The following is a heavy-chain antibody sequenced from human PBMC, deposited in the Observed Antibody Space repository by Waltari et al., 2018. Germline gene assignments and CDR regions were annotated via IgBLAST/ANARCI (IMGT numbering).Heavy chain of an antibody. D-gene: IGHD6-13*01. Sequence: QVQLVQSGAEVKKPGASVKASCKASGYTFTGYYMHWVRQAPGQGLEWMGRINPNSGGTNYAQKFQGRVTMTRDTSISTAYMELSRLRADDTAVYYCARDVIAAAVPCDWGQGTLVTVSS. J-gene: IGHJ4*02. CDR1: GYTFTGYY. CDR3: ARDVIAAAVPCD. V-gene: IGHV1-2*06. CDR2: INPNSGGT.